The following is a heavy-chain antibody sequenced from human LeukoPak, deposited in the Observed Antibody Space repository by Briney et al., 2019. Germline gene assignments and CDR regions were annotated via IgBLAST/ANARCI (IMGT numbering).Heavy chain of an antibody. D-gene: IGHD3-22*01. CDR1: GYTFTSYY. V-gene: IGHV1-46*01. CDR2: INPSGGST. CDR3: ARDRDYYDSSGYYLDASDI. Sequence: GASVKVSCKASGYTFTSYYMHWVRQAPGQGLEWMGIINPSGGSTSYAQKFQGRVTMTRDMSTSTVYMELSSLRSEDTAVYYCARDRDYYDSSGYYLDASDIWGQGTMVTVSS. J-gene: IGHJ3*02.